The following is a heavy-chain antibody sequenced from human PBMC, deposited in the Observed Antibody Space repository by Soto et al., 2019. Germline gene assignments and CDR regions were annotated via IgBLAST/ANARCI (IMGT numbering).Heavy chain of an antibody. CDR2: IIPIFGTV. D-gene: IGHD6-19*01. Sequence: QVQLLQSGAEVKKPGSSVRVSCEASGGTFRTYAISWVRQAPGQGLEWMGGIIPIFGTVNYAQKFQGRVTITADESTTTVYMDLRSLRSEETAVYYCAKGAVAGTPTAYYYSGMDVWGQGTTVTVSS. V-gene: IGHV1-69*12. J-gene: IGHJ6*02. CDR3: AKGAVAGTPTAYYYSGMDV. CDR1: GGTFRTYA.